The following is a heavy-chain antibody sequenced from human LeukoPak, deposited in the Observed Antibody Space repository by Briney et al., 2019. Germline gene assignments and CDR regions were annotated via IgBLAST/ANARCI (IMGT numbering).Heavy chain of an antibody. CDR1: GGTFSSYA. CDR2: IIPIFGTV. CDR3: ARAAYGDYVGDNLDY. V-gene: IGHV1-69*13. Sequence: SVKVSCKASGGTFSSYAISWVRQAPGQGLEWMGGIIPIFGTVNYAQKFQGRVTITADESTSTAYMELSSLRSEDTAVYYCARAAYGDYVGDNLDYWGQGTLVTVSS. J-gene: IGHJ4*02. D-gene: IGHD4-17*01.